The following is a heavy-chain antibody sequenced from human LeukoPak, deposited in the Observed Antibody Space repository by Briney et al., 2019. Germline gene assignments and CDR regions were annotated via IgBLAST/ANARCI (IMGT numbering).Heavy chain of an antibody. Sequence: PSVKVSCKVSGYTLTELSMHWVRQAPGKGREWVGGFDPEDGETIYAQKFQGRVIMTEDTSTDTAYMQLSSLRSEDTAVYYCATYLLAAAGDADYWGQGTLVTVSS. V-gene: IGHV1-24*01. CDR3: ATYLLAAAGDADY. CDR1: GYTLTELS. J-gene: IGHJ4*02. CDR2: FDPEDGET. D-gene: IGHD6-13*01.